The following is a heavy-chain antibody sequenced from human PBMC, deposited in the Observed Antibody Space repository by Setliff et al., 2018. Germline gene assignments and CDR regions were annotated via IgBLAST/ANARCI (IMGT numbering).Heavy chain of an antibody. V-gene: IGHV3-49*04. Sequence: GGSLRLSCTASGFTFGDYAMGWVRQAPGKGLEWVGFIRSKAYGGTTEYAASVKGRFTISRDDSKSIAYRQMNSLKTEDTAVYYCTRVGRQLVYYYYGMDVWGQGTTVTVSS. D-gene: IGHD6-13*01. CDR1: GFTFGDYA. CDR3: TRVGRQLVYYYYGMDV. CDR2: IRSKAYGGTT. J-gene: IGHJ6*02.